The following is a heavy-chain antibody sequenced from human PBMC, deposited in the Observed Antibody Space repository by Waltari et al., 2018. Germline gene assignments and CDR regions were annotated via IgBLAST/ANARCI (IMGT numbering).Heavy chain of an antibody. Sequence: QVQLQESGPGLVKPSQTLSLTCTVSGGSISSGGYYWSWTRQHPGKGLEWIGYIYHSGSTYYNPYLKSRVTISVDRSKNQFSLKLSSVTAADTAVYYCARVTVVTRAFDYWGQGTLVTVSS. CDR3: ARVTVVTRAFDY. J-gene: IGHJ4*02. V-gene: IGHV4-31*03. CDR1: GGSISSGGYY. D-gene: IGHD2-21*02. CDR2: IYHSGST.